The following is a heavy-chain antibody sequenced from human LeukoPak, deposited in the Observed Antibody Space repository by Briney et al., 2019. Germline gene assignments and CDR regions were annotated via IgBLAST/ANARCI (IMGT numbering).Heavy chain of an antibody. J-gene: IGHJ5*02. V-gene: IGHV4-38-2*02. CDR3: ARDRLQLQS. CDR2: IYHSGST. CDR1: GYSISSGYY. Sequence: SETLSLTRTVSGYSISSGYYWGWIRQPPGKGLEWIGSIYHSGSTYYNPSLKSRVTISVDTSKNQFSLKLSSVTAADTAVYYCARDRLQLQSWGQGTLVTVSS. D-gene: IGHD1-1*01.